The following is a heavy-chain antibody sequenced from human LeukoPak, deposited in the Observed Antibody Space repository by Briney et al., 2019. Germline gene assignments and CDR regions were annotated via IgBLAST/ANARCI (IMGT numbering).Heavy chain of an antibody. CDR1: GYTFTSYY. D-gene: IGHD2-8*01. CDR3: ARDREVGGIVLMVYASYYYYGMDV. J-gene: IGHJ6*02. V-gene: IGHV1-46*01. CDR2: INPSGGST. Sequence: ASVKVSCKASGYTFTSYYMHWVRQAPGQGLEWMGIINPSGGSTSYAQKFQGRVTMTRDTSTSTVYMELSSLRSEDTAVYYCARDREVGGIVLMVYASYYYYGMDVWGQGTTVTVSS.